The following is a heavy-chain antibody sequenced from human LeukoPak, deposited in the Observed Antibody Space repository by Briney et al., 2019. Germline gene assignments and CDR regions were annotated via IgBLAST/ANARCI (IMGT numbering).Heavy chain of an antibody. CDR1: GFTFSSYA. D-gene: IGHD3-22*01. J-gene: IGHJ4*02. V-gene: IGHV3-23*01. CDR3: AKVGQPRYYYDSSGYYPLFDY. Sequence: GGSLRLSCAASGFTFSSYAMSWVRQAPGKGLEWVSAISGSGGSTYYADSVKGRFTISRDNSKNTLYLQMNSLRAEDTAVYYCAKVGQPRYYYDSSGYYPLFDYWGQGTLVTVSS. CDR2: ISGSGGST.